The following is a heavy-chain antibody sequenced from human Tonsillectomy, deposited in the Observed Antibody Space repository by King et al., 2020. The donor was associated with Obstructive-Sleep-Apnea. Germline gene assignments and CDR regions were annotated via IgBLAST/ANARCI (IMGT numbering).Heavy chain of an antibody. Sequence: EVQLVESGGGLVQPGGSLRLSCTVSGFTFSNYWMTWVRQAPGKGLEWVANIKQDGGEKYYVDSVKGRFTISRDNAKNSLYLQMNSLRAEATAVYYCAGDRPRDDNGDLHEVYWGQGTLVTVSS. CDR2: IKQDGGEK. V-gene: IGHV3-7*01. CDR3: AGDRPRDDNGDLHEVY. J-gene: IGHJ4*02. D-gene: IGHD4-17*01. CDR1: GFTFSNYW.